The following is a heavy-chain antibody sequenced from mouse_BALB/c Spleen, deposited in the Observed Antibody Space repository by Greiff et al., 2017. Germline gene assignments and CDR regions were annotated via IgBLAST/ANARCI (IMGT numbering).Heavy chain of an antibody. J-gene: IGHJ3*01. CDR1: GFTFSSYY. CDR2: INSNGGST. V-gene: IGHV5-6-2*01. Sequence: EVKLVESGGGLVKLGGSLKLSCAASGFTFSSYYMSWVRQTPEKRLELVAAINSNGGSTYYPDTVKGRFTISRDNAKNTLYLQMSSLKSEDTALYYCASHYYRYDEFAYWGQGTLVTVSA. CDR3: ASHYYRYDEFAY. D-gene: IGHD2-14*01.